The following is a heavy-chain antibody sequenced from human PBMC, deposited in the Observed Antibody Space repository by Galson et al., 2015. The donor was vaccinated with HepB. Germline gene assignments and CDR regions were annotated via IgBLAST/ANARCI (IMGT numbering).Heavy chain of an antibody. Sequence: SVKVSCKASGYTFTSYGISWVRQAPGQGLEWMGWISAYNGNTNYAQKLQGRVTMTTDTSTSTAYMELRSLRSDDTAVYYCARAATTTVVTPYDYWGQGTLVTVSS. D-gene: IGHD4-23*01. J-gene: IGHJ4*02. CDR2: ISAYNGNT. V-gene: IGHV1-18*01. CDR3: ARAATTTVVTPYDY. CDR1: GYTFTSYG.